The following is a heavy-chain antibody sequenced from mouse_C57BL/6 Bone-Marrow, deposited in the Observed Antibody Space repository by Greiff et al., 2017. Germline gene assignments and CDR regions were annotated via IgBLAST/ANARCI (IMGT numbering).Heavy chain of an antibody. D-gene: IGHD1-3*01. V-gene: IGHV1-12*01. Sequence: LQQSGAELVRPGASVKMSCKASGYTFTSYNMHWVKQTPRQGLEWIGDIYPGNGDTYYNPKFKGKATLTVDKSSSTAYMQLSSLTSEDSAVYFCARINFYAMDYWGQGTSVTVSS. J-gene: IGHJ4*01. CDR2: IYPGNGDT. CDR1: GYTFTSYN. CDR3: ARINFYAMDY.